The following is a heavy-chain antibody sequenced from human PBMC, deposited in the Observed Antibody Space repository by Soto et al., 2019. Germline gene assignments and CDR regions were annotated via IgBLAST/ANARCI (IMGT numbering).Heavy chain of an antibody. CDR3: AGGGVRGVITRTRDYYGMDV. CDR2: IYPGDSDT. V-gene: IGHV5-51*01. D-gene: IGHD3-10*01. J-gene: IGHJ6*02. CDR1: GYSFTSYW. Sequence: GESLKISCKGSGYSFTSYWIGWGRQMPGKGLEWMGIIYPGDSDTRYSPSFQGQVTISADKSINTAYLQWSSLKASDTAMYYCAGGGVRGVITRTRDYYGMDVWGQGTTVTVSS.